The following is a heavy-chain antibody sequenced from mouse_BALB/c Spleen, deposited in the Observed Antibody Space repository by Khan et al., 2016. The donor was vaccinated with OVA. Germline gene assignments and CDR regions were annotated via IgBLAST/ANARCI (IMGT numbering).Heavy chain of an antibody. D-gene: IGHD1-1*01. CDR2: ISSGGSYT. V-gene: IGHV5-9-4*01. J-gene: IGHJ3*01. CDR3: ARLLRPPSWFAY. Sequence: EVELVESGGGLVKPGGSLKLSCAASGFTFSSYAMSWVRQSPEKRLEWVAEISSGGSYTYYPDTVTGRFTISRDNAKNTLYLEMSSLRSEDTAMYYCARLLRPPSWFAYWGQGTLVTVSA. CDR1: GFTFSSYA.